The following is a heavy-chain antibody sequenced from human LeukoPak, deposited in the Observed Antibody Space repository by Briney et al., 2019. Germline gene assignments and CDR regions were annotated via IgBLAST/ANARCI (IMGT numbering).Heavy chain of an antibody. CDR2: IKNDGSST. V-gene: IGHV3-74*01. CDR1: GFTFSSYW. CDR3: ARESYCSGGSCYSGRAFDI. J-gene: IGHJ3*02. D-gene: IGHD2-15*01. Sequence: GGSLRLSCAASGFTFSSYWMHWVRQAPGKGLVWVSRIKNDGSSTYYADSVEGRLTISRDNAKNTLYLQMNSLRAEDTAVYYCARESYCSGGSCYSGRAFDIWGQGTMVTVSS.